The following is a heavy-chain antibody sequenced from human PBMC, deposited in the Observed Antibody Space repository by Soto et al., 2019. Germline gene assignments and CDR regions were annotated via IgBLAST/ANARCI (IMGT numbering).Heavy chain of an antibody. CDR1: GFTFRIYS. V-gene: IGHV3-48*01. CDR3: ASALYGDHAFDC. J-gene: IGHJ4*02. Sequence: PGGSLRLSCVASGFTFRIYSMNWVRRAPGQGLEWVSYISSSSATTYYADSVKGRFTISRDSANNSLYLQMTSLRAAASVVNYGASALYGDHAFDCRRKRPLVTVSS. CDR2: ISSSSATT. D-gene: IGHD4-17*01.